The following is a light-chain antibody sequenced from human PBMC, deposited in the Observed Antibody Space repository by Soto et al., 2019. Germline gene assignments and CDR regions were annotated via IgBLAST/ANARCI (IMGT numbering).Light chain of an antibody. Sequence: DIQMTQSPSSLSASVGDRVTITCQASQDISNYLNWYQQKPGKAPKLLIYDASNLETGVPSRFSGSGSGTEFAFTISSMNPEAIETYYCQQYHNLHPGFTFGRGTKVDIK. J-gene: IGKJ3*01. CDR2: DAS. V-gene: IGKV1-33*01. CDR3: QQYHNLHPGFT. CDR1: QDISNY.